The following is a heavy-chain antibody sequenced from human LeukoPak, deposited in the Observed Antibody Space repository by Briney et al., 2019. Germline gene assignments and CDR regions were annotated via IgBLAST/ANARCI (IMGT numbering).Heavy chain of an antibody. J-gene: IGHJ3*02. D-gene: IGHD3-22*01. CDR3: ATPTPKADYYDSSGYPVGAFDI. CDR1: GYTFTSYG. CDR2: ISAYNGNT. V-gene: IGHV1-18*01. Sequence: ASVKVSCKASGYTFTSYGISWVRQAPGQGLEWMGWISAYNGNTNYAQKFQGRVTMTEDTSTDTAYMELSSLRSEDTAVYYCATPTPKADYYDSSGYPVGAFDIWGQGTMVTVSS.